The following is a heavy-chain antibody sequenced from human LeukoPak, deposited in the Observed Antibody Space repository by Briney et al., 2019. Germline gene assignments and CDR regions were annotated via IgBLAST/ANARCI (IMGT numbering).Heavy chain of an antibody. CDR3: ARDYYDILTGHAFDI. Sequence: GGSLRLSCAASGFTFSDYYMSWIRQAPGKGLEWVSYISSSGSTIYYADSVKGRFTISRDNAKNSLYLQMNSLRAEDTAVYYCARDYYDILTGHAFDIWGQGTMVTVSS. D-gene: IGHD3-9*01. CDR2: ISSSGSTI. CDR1: GFTFSDYY. J-gene: IGHJ3*02. V-gene: IGHV3-11*01.